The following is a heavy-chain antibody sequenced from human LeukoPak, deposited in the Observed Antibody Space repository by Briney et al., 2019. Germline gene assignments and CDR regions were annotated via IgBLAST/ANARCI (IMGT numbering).Heavy chain of an antibody. CDR2: INHSGST. J-gene: IGHJ4*02. D-gene: IGHD1-14*01. CDR1: GGSFSGYY. CDR3: ASGVSGTSIDY. Sequence: SETLSLTCAVYGGSFSGYYWSWIRQPPGKGLEWIGEINHSGSTNYNPSLKSRVTISVDTSKNQFFLKLSSVTAADTAVYYCASGVSGTSIDYWGQGTLVTVSS. V-gene: IGHV4-34*01.